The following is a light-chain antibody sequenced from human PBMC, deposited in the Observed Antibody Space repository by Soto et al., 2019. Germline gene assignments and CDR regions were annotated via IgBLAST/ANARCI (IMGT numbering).Light chain of an antibody. Sequence: DVGMTQSPHSLHVNLGQKGPNSRRSSPRLVFSDGNTYLNWFHQRPGQSPRRLIYKVSNRDSGVPDRFSGSGSGTDFTLKISRVEAEDVGVYYCMQGTYWPRLTFGGGTKVDIK. CDR3: MQGTYWPRLT. CDR1: PRLVFSDGNTY. J-gene: IGKJ4*01. CDR2: KVS. V-gene: IGKV2-30*01.